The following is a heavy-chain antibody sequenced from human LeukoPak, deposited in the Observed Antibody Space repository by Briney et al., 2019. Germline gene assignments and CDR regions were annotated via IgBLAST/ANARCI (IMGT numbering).Heavy chain of an antibody. J-gene: IGHJ4*02. CDR1: GFTFSSYW. Sequence: PGGSLRLSCAASGFTFSSYWMSWVRQAPGKGLEWVANIKQDGSEKYYVDSVKGRFTISRDNAKNSLYLQMNSLRAEDTAVYYCARDREPYYYDSSGYYYLDYWGQGTLVTVSS. CDR2: IKQDGSEK. D-gene: IGHD3-22*01. V-gene: IGHV3-7*01. CDR3: ARDREPYYYDSSGYYYLDY.